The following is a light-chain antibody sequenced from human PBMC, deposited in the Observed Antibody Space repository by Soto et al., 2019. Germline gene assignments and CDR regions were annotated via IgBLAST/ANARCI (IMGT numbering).Light chain of an antibody. Sequence: QSVLTQPPSVSGAPGQRVTISCTGSSSNIGAGYDVHWYQQLPGTAPKLLIFGYTSRPSGVPDRFSGSKSGTSASLAITGLQAEDEADYYCQSYDSSLSGYVVCTGTTVTVL. CDR2: GYT. CDR3: QSYDSSLSGYV. V-gene: IGLV1-40*01. CDR1: SSNIGAGYD. J-gene: IGLJ1*01.